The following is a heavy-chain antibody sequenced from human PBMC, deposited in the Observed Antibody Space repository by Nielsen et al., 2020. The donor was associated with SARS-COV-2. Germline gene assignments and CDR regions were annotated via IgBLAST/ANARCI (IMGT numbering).Heavy chain of an antibody. Sequence: LRLSCTVSGGSISSGGYSWSWIRQPPGKGLEWIGSIYYSGSTYYNPSLKSRVTISVDTSKNQFSLKLSSVTAADTAVYYCARHGSRPQAAAVDWFDPWGQGTLVTVSS. CDR3: ARHGSRPQAAAVDWFDP. D-gene: IGHD6-13*01. CDR2: IYYSGST. J-gene: IGHJ5*02. V-gene: IGHV4-30-2*03. CDR1: GGSISSGGYS.